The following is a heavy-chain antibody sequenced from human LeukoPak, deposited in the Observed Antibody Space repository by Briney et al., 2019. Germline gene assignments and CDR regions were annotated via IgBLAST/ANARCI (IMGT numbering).Heavy chain of an antibody. CDR2: INPNSGGT. CDR3: AREPSFTMVRGSL. Sequence: GASVKVSCKASGYTFTSYGISWVRQAPGQGLEWMGWINPNSGGTNYAQKFQGRVTMTRDTSISTAYMELSRLRSDDTAVYYCAREPSFTMVRGSLWGQGTLVSVSS. V-gene: IGHV1-2*02. D-gene: IGHD3-10*01. J-gene: IGHJ4*02. CDR1: GYTFTSYG.